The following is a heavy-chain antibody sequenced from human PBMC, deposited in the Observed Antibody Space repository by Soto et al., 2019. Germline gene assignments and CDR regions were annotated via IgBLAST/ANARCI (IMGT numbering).Heavy chain of an antibody. Sequence: EVHLVESGGGLIKPGEYLRLSCAASGFIVSNNYMNWVRQAPGKGLDWVSIIYTAEGSSYADSVRGRVTISRDNSKNTIYLQMNSLRAEDTAMYYCARVRSTGSYDYLDYWGQGTLVTVSS. CDR1: GFIVSNNY. CDR3: ARVRSTGSYDYLDY. J-gene: IGHJ4*02. CDR2: IYTAEGS. V-gene: IGHV3-53*02. D-gene: IGHD1-26*01.